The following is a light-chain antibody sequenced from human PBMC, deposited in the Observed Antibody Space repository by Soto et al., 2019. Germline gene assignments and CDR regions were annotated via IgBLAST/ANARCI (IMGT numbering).Light chain of an antibody. CDR1: ESVNDY. Sequence: EVVLTQSPATLSLSPGERATLFCRATESVNDYLAWYQQRPGQAPRLLILDASNRAPGIPARFSASGSRRDFTLTISSLEPEEFAVYDCQQRFTWSPFNFGPGTKVDF. CDR2: DAS. V-gene: IGKV3-11*02. CDR3: QQRFTWSPFN. J-gene: IGKJ3*01.